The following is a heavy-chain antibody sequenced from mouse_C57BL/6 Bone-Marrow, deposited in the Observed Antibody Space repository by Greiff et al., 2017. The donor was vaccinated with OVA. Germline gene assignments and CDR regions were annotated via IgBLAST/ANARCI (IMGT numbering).Heavy chain of an antibody. J-gene: IGHJ4*01. CDR3: ARYTTVSYAMDY. Sequence: EVKLVESGGGLVQPGGSLSLSCAASGFTFTDYYMSWVRQPPGKALEWLGFIRNKANGYTTEYSASVKGRFTISRDNSQSILYLQMNALRAEDSATYYCARYTTVSYAMDYWGQGTSVTVSS. CDR1: GFTFTDYY. D-gene: IGHD1-1*01. V-gene: IGHV7-3*01. CDR2: IRNKANGYTT.